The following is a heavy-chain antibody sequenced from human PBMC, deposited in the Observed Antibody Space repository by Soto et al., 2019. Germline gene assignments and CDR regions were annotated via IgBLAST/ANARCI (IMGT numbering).Heavy chain of an antibody. J-gene: IGHJ3*02. CDR3: ARGIVGATPLDAFDI. V-gene: IGHV1-2*04. CDR2: INPNSGGT. D-gene: IGHD1-26*01. CDR1: GYTFTGYY. Sequence: GASVKVSCKASGYTFTGYYMHWVRQAPGQGLEWMGWINPNSGGTNYAQKFQGWVTMTRDTSISTAYMELSRLRSDDTAVYYCARGIVGATPLDAFDIWGQGTMVTVSS.